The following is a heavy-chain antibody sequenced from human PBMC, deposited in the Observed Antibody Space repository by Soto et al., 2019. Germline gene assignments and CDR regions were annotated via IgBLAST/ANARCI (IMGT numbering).Heavy chain of an antibody. V-gene: IGHV3-23*01. Sequence: GGSLRLSCADSGFRFSSYSMSWVRQTPGKGLGWVAAITATGDRTYYADSVTGRFAISRDSSKKTHYLQMTSLRAEDTAMYYCATMNGYFEYWGQGTPVTVSS. CDR2: ITATGDRT. D-gene: IGHD3-22*01. CDR1: GFRFSSYS. J-gene: IGHJ4*02. CDR3: ATMNGYFEY.